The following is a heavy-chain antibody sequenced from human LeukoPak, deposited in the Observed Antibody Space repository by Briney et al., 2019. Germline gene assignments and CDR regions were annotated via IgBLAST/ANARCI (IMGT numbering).Heavy chain of an antibody. CDR1: GYTFTSYD. CDR3: ARGPTYYDFWSGYYWGYYGMDV. Sequence: ASVKVSCKASGYTFTSYDINWVRQATGQGLEWMGWMNPNSGNTGYAQKFQGRVTMTRNTSISTAYMELSSLGSEDTAVYYCARGPTYYDFWSGYYWGYYGMDVWGQGTTVTVSS. CDR2: MNPNSGNT. V-gene: IGHV1-8*01. J-gene: IGHJ6*02. D-gene: IGHD3-3*01.